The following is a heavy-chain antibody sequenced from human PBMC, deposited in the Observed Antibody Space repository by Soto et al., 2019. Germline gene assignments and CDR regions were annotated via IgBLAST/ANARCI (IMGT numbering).Heavy chain of an antibody. J-gene: IGHJ4*02. D-gene: IGHD6-19*01. CDR2: INPSGGST. Sequence: QVQLVQSGAEVKKPGASVKVSCKASGYTFTSYYMHWVRQAPGQGLEWMGIINPSGGSTSYAQKFKGRVTMTRDTSTSTVYMELSSLRSEDTAVYYCARALTRIAVAGYWGQGTLVTVSS. V-gene: IGHV1-46*03. CDR1: GYTFTSYY. CDR3: ARALTRIAVAGY.